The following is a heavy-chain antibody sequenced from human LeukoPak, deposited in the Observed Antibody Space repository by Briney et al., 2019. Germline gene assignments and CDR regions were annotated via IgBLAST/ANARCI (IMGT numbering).Heavy chain of an antibody. J-gene: IGHJ4*02. CDR1: GGSISSSSYY. D-gene: IGHD4-11*01. Sequence: SETLSLTCTVSGGSISSSSYYWGWNRQPPGKGLEWIGSIYYSGSTYYNPSLKSRVTISVDTSKNQFSLKLSSVTAADTAVYYCAIRAGTTVTDYWGQGTLVTVSS. CDR3: AIRAGTTVTDY. CDR2: IYYSGST. V-gene: IGHV4-39*01.